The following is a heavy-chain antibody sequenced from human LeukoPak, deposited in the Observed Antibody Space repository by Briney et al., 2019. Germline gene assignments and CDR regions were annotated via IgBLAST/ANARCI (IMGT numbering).Heavy chain of an antibody. Sequence: SETLSLTCAVYGGSFSGYYWSWIRQPPGKGLEWIGEINHSGSTNYNPSLKSRVTISVDTSKNQFSLKLSSVTAADTAVYYCARGLTYYYGSGSYAHFDYWGQGTLVTVSS. V-gene: IGHV4-34*01. J-gene: IGHJ4*02. CDR1: GGSFSGYY. D-gene: IGHD3-10*01. CDR3: ARGLTYYYGSGSYAHFDY. CDR2: INHSGST.